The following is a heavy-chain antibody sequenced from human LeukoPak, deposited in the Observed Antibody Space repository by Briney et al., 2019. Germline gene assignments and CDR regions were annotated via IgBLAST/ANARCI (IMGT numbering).Heavy chain of an antibody. D-gene: IGHD4-11*01. Sequence: TGGSLRLSCAASGFIFSNYAMSWVRQAPGKGLECVSTLSGSGSSTYYAESVKGRFTISRDNSKNTLYLQMNSLRAEDTAVYYCAKVGVTTIVGVIGYWGQGALVTVSS. CDR3: AKVGVTTIVGVIGY. CDR2: LSGSGSST. J-gene: IGHJ4*02. V-gene: IGHV3-23*01. CDR1: GFIFSNYA.